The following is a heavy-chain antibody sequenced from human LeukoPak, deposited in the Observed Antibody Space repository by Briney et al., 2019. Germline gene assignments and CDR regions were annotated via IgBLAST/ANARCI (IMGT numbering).Heavy chain of an antibody. CDR2: IWYDGSNK. V-gene: IGHV3-33*01. J-gene: IGHJ4*02. Sequence: GGSLRLSCAASGFTFSNYGMHWVRQAPGKGLEWVAVIWYDGSNKYYADSVKGRFTISRDNSKNTLYLQMNSLRAEDTAVYYCARGEVSVVVVIDYWGQGTLVTVSS. CDR3: ARGEVSVVVVIDY. D-gene: IGHD3-22*01. CDR1: GFTFSNYG.